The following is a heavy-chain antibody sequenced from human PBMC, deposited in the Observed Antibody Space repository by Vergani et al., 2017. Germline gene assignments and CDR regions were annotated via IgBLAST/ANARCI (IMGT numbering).Heavy chain of an antibody. CDR1: GGSISSSSYY. Sequence: QLQLQESGPGLVKPSETLSLTCTVSGGSISSSSYYWGWIRQPPGKGLEWIGSIYYSGSTYYNPSLKSRVTISVDTSKNQFSLKLCSVTAADTAVYYCARHNARRPCSSGSYFDYWGQGTLVTVSS. V-gene: IGHV4-39*01. CDR2: IYYSGST. CDR3: ARHNARRPCSSGSYFDY. D-gene: IGHD3-10*01. J-gene: IGHJ4*02.